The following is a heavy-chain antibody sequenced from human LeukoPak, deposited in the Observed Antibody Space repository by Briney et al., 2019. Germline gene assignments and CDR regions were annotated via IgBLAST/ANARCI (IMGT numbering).Heavy chain of an antibody. CDR2: IYTTGST. V-gene: IGHV4-4*09. Sequence: SETLSLTCTVSGSSIGTYSWSWIRQPPGKGLEWVGYIYTTGSTHYNPSLKSRVTMSLDTSKNQFSLRLSSVTAADTAVYYCARQGPVLRYFDWFFDYWGQGTLVTVSS. J-gene: IGHJ4*02. CDR1: GSSIGTYS. CDR3: ARQGPVLRYFDWFFDY. D-gene: IGHD3-9*01.